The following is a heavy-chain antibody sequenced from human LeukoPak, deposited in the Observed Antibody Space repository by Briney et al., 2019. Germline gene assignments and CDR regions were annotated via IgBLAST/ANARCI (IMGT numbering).Heavy chain of an antibody. Sequence: ASVKVYCKASGYTFTSYDINWVRQATGQGLEWMGWMNPNSGNTGYAQKFQGRVTMTRNTSISTAYMELSSLRSEDTAVYYCASAPKYYGSGSYSYYYYGMDVWGQGTTVTVSS. CDR3: ASAPKYYGSGSYSYYYYGMDV. V-gene: IGHV1-8*01. J-gene: IGHJ6*02. CDR2: MNPNSGNT. D-gene: IGHD3-10*01. CDR1: GYTFTSYD.